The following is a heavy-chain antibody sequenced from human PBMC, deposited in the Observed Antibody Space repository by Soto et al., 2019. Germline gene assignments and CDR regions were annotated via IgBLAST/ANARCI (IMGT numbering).Heavy chain of an antibody. CDR3: ARDRDYDSAFDI. Sequence: PGGSLRLSCAASGFTFSAYSMNWVRQAPGKGLEWVSHISSSSSPIYYADSVKGRFTISRDNAKNSLYLQMNSLRAEDTAVYYCARDRDYDSAFDIWGQGTMVTVSS. CDR2: ISSSSSPI. J-gene: IGHJ3*02. V-gene: IGHV3-48*01. CDR1: GFTFSAYS. D-gene: IGHD5-12*01.